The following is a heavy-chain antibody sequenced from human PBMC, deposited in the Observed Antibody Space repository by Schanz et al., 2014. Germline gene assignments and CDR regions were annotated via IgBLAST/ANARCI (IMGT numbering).Heavy chain of an antibody. J-gene: IGHJ6*02. Sequence: QVQLVESGGGVVQFGRSLRLSCAASGFTFNSYAMTWVRQAPGKGLEWVAVIWSDGSGKYYADSVKGRFTISRDSPKNTLYLQMNSLRAEDTALYYCARDSGPYYDKSMDVWGQGTTVAVAS. V-gene: IGHV3-33*08. CDR3: ARDSGPYYDKSMDV. D-gene: IGHD3-9*01. CDR2: IWSDGSGK. CDR1: GFTFNSYA.